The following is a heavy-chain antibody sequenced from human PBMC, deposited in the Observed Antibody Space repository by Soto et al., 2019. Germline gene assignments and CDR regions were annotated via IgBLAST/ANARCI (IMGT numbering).Heavy chain of an antibody. CDR2: MNPNSGIT. CDR1: GYTFTSYD. Sequence: GASVKVSCKASGYTFTSYDINWVRQATGQGLEWMGWMNPNSGITGYAQKFQGRVTMTRNTSISTAYMELSSLRSEDTAVYYCARGLGEKSGWYPNWFDPWGQGTLVT. CDR3: ARGLGEKSGWYPNWFDP. D-gene: IGHD6-19*01. V-gene: IGHV1-8*01. J-gene: IGHJ5*02.